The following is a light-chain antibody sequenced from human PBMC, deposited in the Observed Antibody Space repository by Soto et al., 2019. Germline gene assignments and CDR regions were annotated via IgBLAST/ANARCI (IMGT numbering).Light chain of an antibody. CDR2: KAS. V-gene: IGKV1-5*03. Sequence: DIQMTQSPSTLPASVGDRVTITCRASQSISNWLAWYQQKPGKAPKLLIYKASSLESGVPSRFSGSGSGTEFTLTISSLQPDDFATYYCQQYTRFGGGTKVDIK. CDR1: QSISNW. J-gene: IGKJ4*01. CDR3: QQYTR.